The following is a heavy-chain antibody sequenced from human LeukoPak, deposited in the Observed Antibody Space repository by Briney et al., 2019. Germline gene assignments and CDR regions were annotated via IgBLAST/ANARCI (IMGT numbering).Heavy chain of an antibody. J-gene: IGHJ4*02. CDR1: GGSINSSPNY. D-gene: IGHD2-2*01. CDR3: ARLRGYCSTNSCYAETSMADYFDY. Sequence: SETLSLTCTVSGGSINSSPNYWGWIRQPPGQGLDWITTVYYGVITYDNPSLTSRVTISVDPAKNQFPLRLNSVTAADTAVYYCARLRGYCSTNSCYAETSMADYFDYWGQGTLVTVSS. CDR2: VYYGVIT. V-gene: IGHV4-39*01.